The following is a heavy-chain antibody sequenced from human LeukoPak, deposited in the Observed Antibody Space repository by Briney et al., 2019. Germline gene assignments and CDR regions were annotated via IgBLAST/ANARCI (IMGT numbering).Heavy chain of an antibody. J-gene: IGHJ3*02. D-gene: IGHD3-22*01. CDR1: GFTFSSYG. CDR3: ARGSPYWHDSSGYYRRGSARGAFDI. CDR2: ISYDGSNK. V-gene: IGHV3-30*03. Sequence: GGSLRLSCAASGFTFSSYGMHWVRQAPGKGLEWVAVISYDGSNKYYADSVKGRFTISRDNAKNSLFLQMNSLRAEDTAVYYCARGSPYWHDSSGYYRRGSARGAFDIWGQGTMVTVSS.